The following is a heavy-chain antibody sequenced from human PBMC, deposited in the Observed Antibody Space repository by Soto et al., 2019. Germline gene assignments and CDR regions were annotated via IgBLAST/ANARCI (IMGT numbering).Heavy chain of an antibody. CDR1: GFTFSTYA. D-gene: IGHD4-17*01. CDR3: EQPRGYGVFDAYDI. V-gene: IGHV3-23*01. J-gene: IGHJ3*02. CDR2: ISNSGVST. Sequence: GGSLRLSCAASGFTFSTYAMSWVRQAPGKGLEWVSAISNSGVSTYYTDSVKGRFTISRDNSINRLYMQMNSLRTEDTAVYYCEQPRGYGVFDAYDIWGQGTMVTVS.